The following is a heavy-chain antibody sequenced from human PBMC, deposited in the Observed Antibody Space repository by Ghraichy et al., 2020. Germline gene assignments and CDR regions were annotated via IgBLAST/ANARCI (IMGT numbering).Heavy chain of an antibody. CDR3: ARDLGGAVLVDY. V-gene: IGHV4-34*01. CDR1: GGSFSGYY. D-gene: IGHD1-26*01. Sequence: ETLSLTCAVYGGSFSGYYWSWIRQPPGKGLEWIGEINHSGSTNYNPSLKSRVTISVDTSKNQFSLKLSSVTAADTAVYYCARDLGGAVLVDYWGQGTLVTVSS. CDR2: INHSGST. J-gene: IGHJ4*02.